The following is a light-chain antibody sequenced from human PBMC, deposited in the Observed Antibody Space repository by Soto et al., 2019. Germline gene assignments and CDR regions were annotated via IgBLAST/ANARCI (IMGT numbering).Light chain of an antibody. CDR3: QQSYSTPSIT. Sequence: DIQMTQSPSTLPASVGDRVTITCRASQSISSWLAWYQQKPGKAPKLLIYAASSLQSGVPSRFSGSGSGTDFTLTISSLQPEDFATYYCQQSYSTPSITFGQGTRLEIK. CDR1: QSISSW. J-gene: IGKJ5*01. CDR2: AAS. V-gene: IGKV1-39*01.